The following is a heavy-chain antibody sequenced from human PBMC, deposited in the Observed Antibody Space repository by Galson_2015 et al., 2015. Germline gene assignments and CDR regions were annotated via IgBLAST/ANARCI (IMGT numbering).Heavy chain of an antibody. D-gene: IGHD3-3*01. CDR1: GYTFTGYY. J-gene: IGHJ5*02. CDR3: ARAAITIFGVVIENWFDP. Sequence: SVKVSCKASGYTFTGYYMHWVRQAPGQGLEWMGRINPNSGGTNYAQKFQGRVTMTRDTSISTAYMELSRLRSDDTAVYYCARAAITIFGVVIENWFDPWGQRTLVTVSS. V-gene: IGHV1-2*06. CDR2: INPNSGGT.